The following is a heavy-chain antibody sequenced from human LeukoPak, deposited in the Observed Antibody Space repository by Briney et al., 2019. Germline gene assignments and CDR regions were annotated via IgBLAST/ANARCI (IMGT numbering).Heavy chain of an antibody. Sequence: GGSLRLSCAASGFTFSSYGMSWVRQAPGKGLEWVSAITGNGANTFYADSVKGRFTISRDNSKNTMYLQMNSLRAEDTALYYCARDRSGSYPNWFDPWGQGTLVAVSS. J-gene: IGHJ5*02. CDR2: ITGNGANT. CDR1: GFTFSSYG. V-gene: IGHV3-23*01. CDR3: ARDRSGSYPNWFDP. D-gene: IGHD3-10*01.